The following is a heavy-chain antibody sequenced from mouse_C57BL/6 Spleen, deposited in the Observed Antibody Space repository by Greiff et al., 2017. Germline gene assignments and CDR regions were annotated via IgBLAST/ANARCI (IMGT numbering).Heavy chain of an antibody. J-gene: IGHJ4*01. V-gene: IGHV1-53*01. Sequence: VQLQQPGTELVKPGASVKLSCKASGYTFTSYWMHWVKQRPGQGLEWIGNINPSNGGTNYNEKFKSKATLTVDKSSSTAYMQLSSLTSEDSAVXYCARTYGSSPYAMDYWGQGTSVTVSS. CDR1: GYTFTSYW. CDR3: ARTYGSSPYAMDY. D-gene: IGHD1-1*01. CDR2: INPSNGGT.